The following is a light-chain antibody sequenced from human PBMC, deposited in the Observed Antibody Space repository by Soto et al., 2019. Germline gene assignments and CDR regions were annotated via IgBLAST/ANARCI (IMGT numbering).Light chain of an antibody. Sequence: EIVLTQFPGTLSLSPGESATLSCRASQSVGSNYVDWDQQRPGKPPNLLLVSASHRAPDSPDRFSGSGSGTDFTLTSSRLEPVGFAVYYCLQYGGAVLTFGQGTKVDIK. CDR2: SAS. J-gene: IGKJ1*01. V-gene: IGKV3-20*01. CDR1: QSVGSNY. CDR3: LQYGGAVLT.